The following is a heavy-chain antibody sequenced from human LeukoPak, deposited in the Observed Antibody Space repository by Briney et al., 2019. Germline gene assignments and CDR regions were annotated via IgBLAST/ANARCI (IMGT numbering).Heavy chain of an antibody. CDR2: IKHDGSEK. J-gene: IGHJ4*02. CDR3: ARIKRRTYYDILTGYYFDY. Sequence: GGSLRLSCAASGLTFSSYWMSWVRQAPGKGLEWVANIKHDGSEKYYVDSVKGRFTISRDNAKNSLYLQMNSLRAEDTAVYYCARIKRRTYYDILTGYYFDYWGQGTLVTVSS. CDR1: GLTFSSYW. V-gene: IGHV3-7*03. D-gene: IGHD3-9*01.